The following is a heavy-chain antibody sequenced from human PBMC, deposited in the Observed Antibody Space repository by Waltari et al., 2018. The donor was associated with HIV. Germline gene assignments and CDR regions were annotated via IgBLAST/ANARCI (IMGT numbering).Heavy chain of an antibody. CDR2: IYYSGST. CDR1: GGSISRYY. CDR3: ASGVCSGGSCYALDL. J-gene: IGHJ2*01. D-gene: IGHD2-15*01. V-gene: IGHV4-59*01. Sequence: QVQLQESGPGLVKPSETLSLTCTVSGGSISRYYWSWIRQPPGKGLEWIGYIYYSGSTNYNPSLKSRVTISVDTSKNQFSLKLSSVTAADTAVYYCASGVCSGGSCYALDLWGRGTLVTVSS.